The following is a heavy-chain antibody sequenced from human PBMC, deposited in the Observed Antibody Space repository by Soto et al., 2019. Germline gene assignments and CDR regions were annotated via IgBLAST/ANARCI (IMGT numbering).Heavy chain of an antibody. CDR3: ARDRVESGYPEYFQH. CDR1: GFTFSSYS. Sequence: GGSLRLSCAASGFTFSSYSMSWVRQAPGKRLEWVSAISGSGGSTYYADTVKGRFTISRDNSKNTLYLQMNSLRAEDTAVYYCARDRVESGYPEYFQHWGQGTLVTVSS. D-gene: IGHD3-22*01. CDR2: ISGSGGST. V-gene: IGHV3-23*01. J-gene: IGHJ1*01.